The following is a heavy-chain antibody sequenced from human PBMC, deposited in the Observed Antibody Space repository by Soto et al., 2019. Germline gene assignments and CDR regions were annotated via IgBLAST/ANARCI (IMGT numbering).Heavy chain of an antibody. CDR2: IYFGGST. V-gene: IGHV4-39*02. D-gene: IGHD3-10*01. CDR3: ARDSFGDHNWFDP. J-gene: IGHJ5*02. Sequence: SETLSLTCTVSGDSISSSSYYWGWIRQPPGKGLEWIGSIYFGGSTYYKPSLKSRVTISVDTSKNQFSLKLSSVTAAETAVYYCARDSFGDHNWFDPWGQGTLVTVSS. CDR1: GDSISSSSYY.